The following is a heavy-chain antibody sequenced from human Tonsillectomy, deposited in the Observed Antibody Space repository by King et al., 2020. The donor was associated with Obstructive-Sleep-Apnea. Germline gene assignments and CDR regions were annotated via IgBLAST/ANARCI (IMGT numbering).Heavy chain of an antibody. CDR1: GFTFNTYG. D-gene: IGHD3-9*01. CDR3: AKEPYDILAGYYEVNYFDY. V-gene: IGHV3-30*02. Sequence: VQLVESGGGVVQPGGSLRLSCAASGFTFNTYGMHWVRQAPGKGLEWVAFIRYDGSNKYYADSVKGRFTISRDNSRNTLYLEMNSLRAEDTAVYFCAKEPYDILAGYYEVNYFDYWGQGTLVTVSS. CDR2: IRYDGSNK. J-gene: IGHJ4*02.